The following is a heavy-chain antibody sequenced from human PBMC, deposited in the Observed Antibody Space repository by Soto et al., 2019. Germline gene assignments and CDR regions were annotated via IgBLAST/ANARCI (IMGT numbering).Heavy chain of an antibody. CDR3: AWQWLGAANYGMDV. CDR2: IIPIFGTA. D-gene: IGHD6-19*01. CDR1: GGTFSSYA. Sequence: SVKVSCKASGGTFSSYAISWVRQAPGQGLEWMGGIIPIFGTANYAQKFQGRVTITADESTSTAYMELSSLRSEDTAVYYCAWQWLGAANYGMDVWGQGTTVTVSS. V-gene: IGHV1-69*13. J-gene: IGHJ6*02.